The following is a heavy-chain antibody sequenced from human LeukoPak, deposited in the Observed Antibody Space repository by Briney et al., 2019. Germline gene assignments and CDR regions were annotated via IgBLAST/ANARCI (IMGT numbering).Heavy chain of an antibody. CDR1: GDSISSALW. CDR2: ISHDGST. V-gene: IGHV4-4*02. Sequence: PSETLSLTCAVSGDSISSALWWNWVRQPPGKGLDWIGEISHDGSTKYNPSLKNRVTISKDNSKNQFSLKLNSVTAADTAVYYCTTSSGWYSLNYWGQGVLITASS. CDR3: TTSSGWYSLNY. D-gene: IGHD1-26*01. J-gene: IGHJ4*02.